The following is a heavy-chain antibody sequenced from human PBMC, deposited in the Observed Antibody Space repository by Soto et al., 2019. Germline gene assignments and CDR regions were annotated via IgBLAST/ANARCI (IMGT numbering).Heavy chain of an antibody. CDR1: GFTFTRNA. CDR3: AKDRSTYYLVPPFDP. CDR2: IYSGGGT. Sequence: GGSLRLSCAAFGFTFTRNAMTWVRQAPGKGLEWVSVIYSGGGTYVADSVKGRFTISRDNSKNILYLQMNSLRAEDTAVYYCAKDRSTYYLVPPFDPWGQGTLVTVSS. D-gene: IGHD3-10*01. V-gene: IGHV3-53*01. J-gene: IGHJ5*02.